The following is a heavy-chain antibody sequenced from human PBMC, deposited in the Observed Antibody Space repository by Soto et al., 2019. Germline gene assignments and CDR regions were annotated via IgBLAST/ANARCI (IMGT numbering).Heavy chain of an antibody. V-gene: IGHV4-61*01. J-gene: IGHJ4*02. CDR3: ARAGGSSDLDY. CDR1: GGSVSSGSYY. D-gene: IGHD1-26*01. CDR2: IYYSGST. Sequence: PSETLSLTCTVSGGSVSSGSYYWSWIRQPPGKGLEWIGYIYYSGSTNYNPSLKSRVTISVDTSKNQFSLKLSSVTAADTAVCYCARAGGSSDLDYWGQGTLVTVSS.